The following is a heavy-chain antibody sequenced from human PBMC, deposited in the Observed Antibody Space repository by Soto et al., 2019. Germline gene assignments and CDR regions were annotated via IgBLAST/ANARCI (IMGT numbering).Heavy chain of an antibody. CDR1: GYSFSDYW. Sequence: EVQLVQSGVEVKKPGESLKISCEGSGYSFSDYWIGWVRHVPGKGLEWVGTIYAGDSDTRYGPSFEGQVTMSVDKSISTAYLHWSSLKASDSAIYYCARQHPLDSSAWYNWGQGTLVTVSS. D-gene: IGHD6-19*01. CDR3: ARQHPLDSSAWYN. V-gene: IGHV5-51*01. J-gene: IGHJ4*02. CDR2: IYAGDSDT.